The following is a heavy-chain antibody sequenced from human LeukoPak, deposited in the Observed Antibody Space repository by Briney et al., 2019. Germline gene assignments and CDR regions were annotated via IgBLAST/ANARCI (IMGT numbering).Heavy chain of an antibody. CDR1: GGSISSYY. CDR2: IYYSGST. Sequence: SETLSLTCTVSGGSISSYYWSWIRQPPGKGLEWIGYIYYSGSTSYNPSLKSRVTISVDTSKNQFSLKLSSVTAADTAVYYCAAGEGTFDYWGQGTLVTVSS. CDR3: AAGEGTFDY. J-gene: IGHJ4*02. D-gene: IGHD3-10*01. V-gene: IGHV4-59*01.